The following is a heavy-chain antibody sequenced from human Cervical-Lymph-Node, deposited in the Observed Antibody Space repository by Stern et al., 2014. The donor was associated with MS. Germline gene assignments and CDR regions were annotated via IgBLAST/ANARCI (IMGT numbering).Heavy chain of an antibody. CDR1: GGSIYSTSYY. Sequence: QVQLQESGPGLVKPSETLSLTCDVSGGSIYSTSYYWGWIRQPPGKGLEWIGSIYYRGTTSSTPPHKSRVTISVDTSKNHFSRKLSSVTAADTAVYYCANSAPLRDWGQGTLVTVSS. CDR2: IYYRGTT. J-gene: IGHJ4*02. CDR3: ANSAPLRD. D-gene: IGHD2-15*01. V-gene: IGHV4-39*01.